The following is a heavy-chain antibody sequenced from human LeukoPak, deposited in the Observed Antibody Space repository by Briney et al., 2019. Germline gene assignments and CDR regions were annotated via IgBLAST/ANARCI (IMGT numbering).Heavy chain of an antibody. CDR1: GGTFSSYT. D-gene: IGHD2-2*01. J-gene: IGHJ4*02. V-gene: IGHV1-69*04. CDR3: ARDLVCTMNCKDS. CDR2: IIPNLGMA. Sequence: SVKVSCKASGGTFSSYTINWVRQAPGQGLEWMGRIIPNLGMALYAQKFKGRVTITADKSPSTAYMELSSLTSEDTAVYFCARDLVCTMNCKDSWGQGTLVTVS.